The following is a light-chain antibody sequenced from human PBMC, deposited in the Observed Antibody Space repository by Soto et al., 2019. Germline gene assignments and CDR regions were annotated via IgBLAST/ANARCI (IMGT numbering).Light chain of an antibody. CDR3: QHRAWT. Sequence: EIVLPQSPAPLSVSPGERATLSCRASQPVSINVAWYRQKPGQSPRLLISGASTRATGSPANFSGSGSATEFTPTTSSLQYEDFAVYYCQHRAWTFGQGTRVEIK. CDR1: QPVSIN. V-gene: IGKV3-15*01. CDR2: GAS. J-gene: IGKJ1*01.